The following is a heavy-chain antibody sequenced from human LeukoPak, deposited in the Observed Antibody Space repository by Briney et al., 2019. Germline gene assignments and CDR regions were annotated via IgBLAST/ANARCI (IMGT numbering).Heavy chain of an antibody. J-gene: IGHJ4*02. Sequence: GGSLRLSCAASGFTFSSYGMHWVRQAPGKGLEWVAVISYDGSNKYYADSVKGRFTISRDNSKNTLYLQMNSLRAEDTAVYYCAKDLIGGGDCKWGQGTLVTVSS. V-gene: IGHV3-30*18. CDR2: ISYDGSNK. D-gene: IGHD2-21*02. CDR3: AKDLIGGGDCK. CDR1: GFTFSSYG.